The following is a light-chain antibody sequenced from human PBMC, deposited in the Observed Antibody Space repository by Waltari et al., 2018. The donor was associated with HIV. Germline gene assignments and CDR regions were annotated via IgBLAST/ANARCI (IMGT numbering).Light chain of an antibody. Sequence: SYELTQPPSVSVSPGQTARITCSGDALPKKYAYWYQQKSGQAPVLVIYEDSKRPSGIPGRFSGSSSGTMATLTISGAQVEDEADYYCHSIDSSDNHVVFGGGTQLTVL. J-gene: IGLJ2*01. V-gene: IGLV3-10*01. CDR2: EDS. CDR1: ALPKKY. CDR3: HSIDSSDNHVV.